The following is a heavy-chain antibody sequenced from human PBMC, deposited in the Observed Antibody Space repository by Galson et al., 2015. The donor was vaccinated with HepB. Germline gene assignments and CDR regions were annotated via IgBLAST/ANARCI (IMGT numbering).Heavy chain of an antibody. J-gene: IGHJ4*02. V-gene: IGHV1-69*13. D-gene: IGHD3-10*01. CDR2: IIPIFGTA. CDR1: GGTFSSYA. Sequence: SVKVSCKASGGTFSSYAISWVRQAPGQGLEWMGGIIPIFGTANYAQKFQGRVTITADESTSTAYVELSSLRSEDTAVYYCASGSGPPGYFDYWGQGTLVTVSS. CDR3: ASGSGPPGYFDY.